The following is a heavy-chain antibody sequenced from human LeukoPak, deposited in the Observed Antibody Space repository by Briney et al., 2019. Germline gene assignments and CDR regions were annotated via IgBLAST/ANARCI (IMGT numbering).Heavy chain of an antibody. J-gene: IGHJ5*02. CDR3: VRRDISGRYVVWFDP. CDR2: IYPGDSDT. CDR1: GYSFTSYW. D-gene: IGHD3-3*02. Sequence: PGESLKIFCKGSGYSFTSYWIGWVRQMPGKGLELMGIIYPGDSDTRYSPSFQGQVTISADKSINTAYLQWSSVKASDAAIYYCVRRDISGRYVVWFDPLGQGTPVTVSS. V-gene: IGHV5-51*03.